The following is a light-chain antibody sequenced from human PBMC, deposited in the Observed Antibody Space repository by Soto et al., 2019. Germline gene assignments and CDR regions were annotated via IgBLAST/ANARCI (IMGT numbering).Light chain of an antibody. CDR1: QSISSW. V-gene: IGKV1-5*03. CDR2: KAS. CDR3: QEYNAYSMT. J-gene: IGKJ5*01. Sequence: DIRMTQFPSTLSAYVGDRVTITCRASQSISSWLAWYQQKPGKAPKLLIYKASTLETGVPSRFSGSGSGTEFTLSISSLQPDDFGTYYCQEYNAYSMTFGQGTRLEIK.